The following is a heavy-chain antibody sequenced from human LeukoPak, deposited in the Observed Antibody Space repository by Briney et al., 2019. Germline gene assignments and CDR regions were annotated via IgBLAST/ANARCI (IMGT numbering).Heavy chain of an antibody. CDR2: ITGSGTST. Sequence: PGGSLGLSCAASGLTFTNYAMTWVRQAPGKGPEWVSTITGSGTSTYYADSVKGRFTISRDISKNTLYLHMNSLRADDTALYYCAKARYGTGTYSAFDIWGQGTMVTVSS. J-gene: IGHJ3*02. CDR3: AKARYGTGTYSAFDI. CDR1: GLTFTNYA. V-gene: IGHV3-23*01. D-gene: IGHD3-10*01.